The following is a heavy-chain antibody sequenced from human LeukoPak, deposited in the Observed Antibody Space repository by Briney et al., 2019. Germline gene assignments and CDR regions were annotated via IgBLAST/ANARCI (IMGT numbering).Heavy chain of an antibody. CDR2: FDPEDGET. CDR1: GYTLTELS. CDR3: ATPSNYGDYVSVPGYYYYYGMDV. J-gene: IGHJ6*02. V-gene: IGHV1-24*01. D-gene: IGHD4-17*01. Sequence: ASVKVSCKVSGYTLTELSMHWVRQAPGKGLEWMGGFDPEDGETIYAQKFQGRVTMTEDTSTDTAYMELSGLRSEDTAVYYRATPSNYGDYVSVPGYYYYYGMDVWGQGTTVTVSS.